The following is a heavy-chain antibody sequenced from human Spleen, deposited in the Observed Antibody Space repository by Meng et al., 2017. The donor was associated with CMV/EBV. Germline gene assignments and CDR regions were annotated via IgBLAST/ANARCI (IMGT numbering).Heavy chain of an antibody. J-gene: IGHJ4*02. CDR2: ISGYNGNT. V-gene: IGHV1-18*04. CDR3: ATLGFWGDYFDH. Sequence: ASVKVSCKASGYTFTGYYIHWVRQAPGQGLEWMGWISGYNGNTKYAQKFHDRVTMTTDTTSSTAYMELRSLRSDDTAVYYCATLGFWGDYFDHWGQGTLVTVSS. D-gene: IGHD3-16*01. CDR1: GYTFTGYY.